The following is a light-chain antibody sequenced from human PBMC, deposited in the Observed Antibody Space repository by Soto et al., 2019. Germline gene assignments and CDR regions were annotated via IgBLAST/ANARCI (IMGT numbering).Light chain of an antibody. J-gene: IGLJ3*02. Sequence: QSVLTQPPSVSEAPRQRVTISCSGSNSNIGNSGVNWYQQLPGKAPKLLIYYDDLLPSGVSDRFSGSKSGTSASLAISGLQSEDEADYYCAAWDDSLDGWVFGGGTKLTVL. CDR1: NSNIGNSG. CDR2: YDD. CDR3: AAWDDSLDGWV. V-gene: IGLV1-36*01.